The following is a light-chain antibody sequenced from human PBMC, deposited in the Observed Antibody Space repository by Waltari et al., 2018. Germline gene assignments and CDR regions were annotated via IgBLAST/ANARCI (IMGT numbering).Light chain of an antibody. CDR2: AAS. J-gene: IGKJ3*01. CDR1: QGISNY. CDR3: QKYNSAPLFT. Sequence: DIQMTQSPSSLSASVGDRVTITCRASQGISNYLAWYQQKPGKVPKLLIYAASTLQSGVPARFSGSGSGTDFTITISSLQPEDVATYYCQKYNSAPLFTFGPGTKVDIK. V-gene: IGKV1-27*01.